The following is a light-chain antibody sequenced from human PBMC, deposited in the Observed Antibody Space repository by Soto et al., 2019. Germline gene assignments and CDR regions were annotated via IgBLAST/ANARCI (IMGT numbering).Light chain of an antibody. CDR1: QNIGGN. J-gene: IGKJ1*01. Sequence: EIEMTQSPAALSVSPGQSVTLSCRSSQNIGGNLAWYQQRPGQSPRLLIYGASNRATGIPDRFSGSGSGTDFTLTISRLEPEDFAVYYCQPYGSTPGTFGQGTKVDNK. CDR3: QPYGSTPGT. CDR2: GAS. V-gene: IGKV3-20*01.